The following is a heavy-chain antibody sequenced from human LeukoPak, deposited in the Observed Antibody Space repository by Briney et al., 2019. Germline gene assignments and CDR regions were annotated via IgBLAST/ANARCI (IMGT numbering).Heavy chain of an antibody. CDR2: ISSSGSTI. Sequence: GGSLRLSCAASGFTFSSYEMNWVRQAPGKGLEWVSYISSSGSTIYYADSVKGRFTISRDNAKNSLYLQMNSLRAEDTAVYYCARDWIENYYYYYYMDVWGKGTTVTISS. J-gene: IGHJ6*03. CDR1: GFTFSSYE. D-gene: IGHD2-2*03. V-gene: IGHV3-48*03. CDR3: ARDWIENYYYYYYMDV.